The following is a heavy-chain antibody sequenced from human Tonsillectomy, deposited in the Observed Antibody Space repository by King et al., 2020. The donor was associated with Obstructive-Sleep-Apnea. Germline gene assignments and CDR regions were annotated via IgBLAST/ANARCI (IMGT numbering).Heavy chain of an antibody. CDR1: GFIFDDYA. CDR2: ISWNSGSI. CDR3: AKDVSSGWYGPVDF. V-gene: IGHV3-9*01. D-gene: IGHD6-19*01. J-gene: IGHJ4*02. Sequence: GQLVQSGGGSVQPGRSLRLSCAASGFIFDDYAMHWVRQAPGKGLEWVSGISWNSGSIGYADSVKGRFTISRDNAKNSLYLQMNSLRAEDTALYYCAKDVSSGWYGPVDFWGQGTLVSVSS.